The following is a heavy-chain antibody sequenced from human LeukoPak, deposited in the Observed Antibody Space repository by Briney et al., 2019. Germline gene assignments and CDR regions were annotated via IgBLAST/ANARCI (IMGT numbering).Heavy chain of an antibody. V-gene: IGHV1-46*01. CDR2: INPSGGST. Sequence: APVKVSCKASGYTFTTYFMHWVRQAPGHGLEWMGIINPSGGSTNYAQKFQGRVTITADESTSTAYMELSSLRSEDTAVYYCARRAGVGSGSYFLYYFDYWGQGTLVTVSS. CDR3: ARRAGVGSGSYFLYYFDY. CDR1: GYTFTTYF. D-gene: IGHD3-10*01. J-gene: IGHJ4*02.